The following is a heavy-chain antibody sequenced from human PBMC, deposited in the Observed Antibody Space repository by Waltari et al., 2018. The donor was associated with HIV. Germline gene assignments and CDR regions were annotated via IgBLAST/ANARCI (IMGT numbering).Heavy chain of an antibody. V-gene: IGHV1-18*01. CDR1: GYYFTRYG. Sequence: QVQLVQSGAEVRKPGASLKVSCKASGYYFTRYGISWVRQAPGQGLEWIGWISVYNDNTKYAQKIQDRLNMTTDSPTSTAYMELRSLRSDDTAVYYCARAPMTTVTSRGFDIWGQGTMVIVSS. D-gene: IGHD4-17*01. J-gene: IGHJ3*02. CDR3: ARAPMTTVTSRGFDI. CDR2: ISVYNDNT.